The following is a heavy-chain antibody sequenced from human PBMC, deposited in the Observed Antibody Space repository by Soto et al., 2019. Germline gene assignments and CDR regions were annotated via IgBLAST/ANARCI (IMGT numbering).Heavy chain of an antibody. D-gene: IGHD4-17*01. CDR1: GYTFTSYA. CDR3: ARAKDYGDYDY. Sequence: ASVTVSCKASGYTFTSYAMHWVRQAPGQRLEWMGWINAGNGNTKYSQKFQGRVTITRDTSASTAYMELSSLRSEDTAVYYCARAKDYGDYDYWGKGTLVTVSS. V-gene: IGHV1-3*01. CDR2: INAGNGNT. J-gene: IGHJ4*02.